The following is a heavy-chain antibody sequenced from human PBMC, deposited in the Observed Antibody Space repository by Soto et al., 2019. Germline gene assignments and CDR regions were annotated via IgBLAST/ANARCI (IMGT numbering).Heavy chain of an antibody. CDR1: GTTFTGYY. CDR2: INPNSGGT. CDR3: ANSGAGGMDV. Sequence: ASVKVSSPAVGTTFTGYYMHWVRQAPGQGLEWMGWINPNSGGTNYAQKFQGRVTMTRDTSISTAYMELSRLRSDDTAVYYCANSGAGGMDVWGQGTTVTVSS. J-gene: IGHJ6*02. D-gene: IGHD3-10*01. V-gene: IGHV1-2*02.